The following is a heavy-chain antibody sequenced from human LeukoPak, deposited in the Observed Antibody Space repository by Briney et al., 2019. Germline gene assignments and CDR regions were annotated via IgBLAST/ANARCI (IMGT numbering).Heavy chain of an antibody. CDR2: ISPDGRNI. V-gene: IGHV3-74*01. D-gene: IGHD1-7*01. CDR3: VRDGGGTTPYDC. Sequence: GGALRLSCVDCGFTLSEYWMNWVRHAPGKGPGGVSHISPDGRNIAYADSVKGRFTISTDRAKNTLYLQINSLRVGDTAVYYCVRDGGGTTPYDCWGQGTLVTVSS. CDR1: GFTLSEYW. J-gene: IGHJ4*02.